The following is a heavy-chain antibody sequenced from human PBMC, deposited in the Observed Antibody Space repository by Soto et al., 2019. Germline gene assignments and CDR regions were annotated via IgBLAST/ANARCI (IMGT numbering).Heavy chain of an antibody. CDR3: ARSTRGFSYGKIDS. CDR1: GFTFSSHS. V-gene: IGHV3-21*01. CDR2: ITTSSDSI. Sequence: GGSLRLSCVVSGFTFSSHSINWVRQAPGKGLEWVSSITTSSDSIYYTDSVKGRFTLSRDNAKNSLFLQMNSLRAEDTAVYYCARSTRGFSYGKIDSWGQGTLVTVSS. D-gene: IGHD5-18*01. J-gene: IGHJ4*02.